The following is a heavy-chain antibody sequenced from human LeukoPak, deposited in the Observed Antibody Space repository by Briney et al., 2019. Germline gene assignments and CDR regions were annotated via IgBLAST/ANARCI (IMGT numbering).Heavy chain of an antibody. J-gene: IGHJ4*02. CDR2: ISGSGGST. D-gene: IGHD3-22*01. CDR1: GFTFSSYA. Sequence: GGSLRLSYAASGFTFSSYAMSWVRQAPGKGLEWVSAISGSGGSTYYADSVKGRFTISRDNSKNTLYLQMNSLRAEDTAVYYCAKDRRSRYDSSGGGFDYWGQGTLVTVSS. CDR3: AKDRRSRYDSSGGGFDY. V-gene: IGHV3-23*01.